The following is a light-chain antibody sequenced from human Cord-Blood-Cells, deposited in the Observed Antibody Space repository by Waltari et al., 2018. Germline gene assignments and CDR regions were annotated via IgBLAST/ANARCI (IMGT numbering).Light chain of an antibody. V-gene: IGLV2-11*01. Sequence: QSALTQPRSVSGSPGQPVTISCTGTSSDVGGSNYVSWYQQHPGKAPTRMIYEVSKRPSGVPDRFSGSKSGNTASLTISGLQAEDEADYYCGSYAGSYTFNVVFGGGTKLTVL. CDR1: SSDVGGSNY. J-gene: IGLJ2*01. CDR2: EVS. CDR3: GSYAGSYTFNVV.